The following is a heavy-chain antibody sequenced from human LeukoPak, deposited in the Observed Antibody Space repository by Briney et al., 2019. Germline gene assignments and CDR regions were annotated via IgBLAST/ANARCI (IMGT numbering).Heavy chain of an antibody. CDR2: IWYDVSNK. CDR3: AKDRYMGGSAPDY. V-gene: IGHV3-33*06. D-gene: IGHD3-10*01. Sequence: PGRSLRLSXAAYGFTFSSYGIHWVRQAPDKGLEWEAAIWYDVSNKFYTDSGKGRFTISRDNSKNTLYLQMRSLRDEETAVYYCAKDRYMGGSAPDYWGQGTLVTVSS. J-gene: IGHJ4*02. CDR1: GFTFSSYG.